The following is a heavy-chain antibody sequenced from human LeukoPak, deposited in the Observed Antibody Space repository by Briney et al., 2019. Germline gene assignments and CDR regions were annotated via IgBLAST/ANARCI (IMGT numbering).Heavy chain of an antibody. J-gene: IGHJ4*02. V-gene: IGHV1-69*13. CDR2: IIPIFGTA. D-gene: IGHD6-19*01. CDR1: GGTFSSYA. CDR3: ARESGWQWLGYYFDY. Sequence: SVKVSCKASGGTFSSYAISWVRQAPGQGLEWMGGIIPIFGTANYAQKFQGRVTITADETTSTAYMELSSLRSEDTAVYYCARESGWQWLGYYFDYWGQGTLVTVSS.